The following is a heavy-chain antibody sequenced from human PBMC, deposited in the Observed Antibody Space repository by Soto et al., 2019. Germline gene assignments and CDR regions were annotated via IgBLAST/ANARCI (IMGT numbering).Heavy chain of an antibody. CDR3: ARDNDYGAAAGIFHGDY. V-gene: IGHV3-30-3*01. CDR1: GFTFSSYA. D-gene: IGHD6-13*01. Sequence: QVQLVESGGGVVQPGRSLRLSCAASGFTFSSYAMHWVRQAPGKGLEWVAVISYDGSNKYYADSVKGRFTISRDNSKNSLYLQMNSLRAEDTAVYYCARDNDYGAAAGIFHGDYWGQGTLVPVSS. CDR2: ISYDGSNK. J-gene: IGHJ4*02.